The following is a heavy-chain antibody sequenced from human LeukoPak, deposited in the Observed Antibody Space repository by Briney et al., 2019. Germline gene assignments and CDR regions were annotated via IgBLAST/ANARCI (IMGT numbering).Heavy chain of an antibody. CDR2: IYHSGST. J-gene: IGHJ4*02. CDR1: GGSISSGGYY. Sequence: PSQTLSLTCTVSGGSISSGGYYWSWIRQPPGKGLEWIGYIYHSGSTYYNPSLKSRVTISVDRSKNQFSLKLSSVTAADTAVYYCARDQWGIREFDYWGQGTLVTVSS. D-gene: IGHD3-16*01. CDR3: ARDQWGIREFDY. V-gene: IGHV4-30-2*01.